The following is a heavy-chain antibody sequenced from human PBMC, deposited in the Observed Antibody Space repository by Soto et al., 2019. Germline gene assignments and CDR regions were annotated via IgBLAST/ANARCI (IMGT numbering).Heavy chain of an antibody. Sequence: PSETLSLTCTVSGGSISSGDFYWSWIRQPPGKGLEWMGYIYYSGSTYYNPSLMSRVTISVDTSKNQFSLKLSSVTAADTAVYYCARGGSYRLAPFDYWGQGTLVTVS. CDR3: ARGGSYRLAPFDY. CDR2: IYYSGST. J-gene: IGHJ4*02. D-gene: IGHD3-16*02. CDR1: GGSISSGDFY. V-gene: IGHV4-30-4*01.